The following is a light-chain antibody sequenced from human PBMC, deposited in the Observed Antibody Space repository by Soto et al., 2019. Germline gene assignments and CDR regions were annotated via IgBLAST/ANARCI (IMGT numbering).Light chain of an antibody. CDR3: QSYDSSLSAWV. Sequence: QSVLTQPPSVSGAPGQRVTISCTGSSSNIGAGYDVHWYQQLPGTAPKLLVYGYNNRPSGVPDRFSVSKSGTSASLTITGLQTEDAADYYCQSYDSSLSAWVFGGGTKVTVL. CDR2: GYN. V-gene: IGLV1-40*01. J-gene: IGLJ2*01. CDR1: SSNIGAGYD.